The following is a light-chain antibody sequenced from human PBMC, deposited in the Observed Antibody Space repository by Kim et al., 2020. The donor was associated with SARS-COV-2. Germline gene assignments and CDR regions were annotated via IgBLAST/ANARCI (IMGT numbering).Light chain of an antibody. V-gene: IGLV2-8*01. CDR1: SSDVGGYNY. CDR3: SSYAGSNNLGV. CDR2: EVS. Sequence: LTQPPSASGSPGQSVTISCTGTSSDVGGYNYVSWYQQHPGKAPKLMIYEVSKRPSGVPDRFSGSKSGNTASLTVSGLQAEDEADYYCSSYAGSNNLGVFGGGTQLTVL. J-gene: IGLJ2*01.